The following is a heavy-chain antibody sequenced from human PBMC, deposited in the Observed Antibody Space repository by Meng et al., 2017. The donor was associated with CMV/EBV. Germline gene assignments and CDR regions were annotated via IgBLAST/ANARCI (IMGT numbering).Heavy chain of an antibody. CDR1: GGTFSSYA. CDR3: ARVELNTAMSGYGMDV. J-gene: IGHJ6*02. D-gene: IGHD5-18*01. V-gene: IGHV1-69*05. Sequence: SVKVSCKASGGTFSSYAISWVRQAPGQGLEWMGGIIPIFGTANYAQKFQGRVTITTDESTSTAYMELSSLKSEDTAVYYCARVELNTAMSGYGMDVWGQGTTVTVSS. CDR2: IIPIFGTA.